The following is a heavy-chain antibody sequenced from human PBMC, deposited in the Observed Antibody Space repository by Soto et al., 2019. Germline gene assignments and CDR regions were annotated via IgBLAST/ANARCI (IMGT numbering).Heavy chain of an antibody. J-gene: IGHJ6*03. Sequence: QVQLVESGGGVVQPGRSLRLSCAASGFTFSSYGMHWVRQAPGKGLEWVAVISYDGSNKYYADAVKGRFTIARANSKNTLFLHMDSLSVEDPPVYYFETDGRGGWQWCYSLGIWGKGT. D-gene: IGHD6-19*01. CDR2: ISYDGSNK. V-gene: IGHV3-30*03. CDR1: GFTFSSYG. CDR3: ETDGRGGWQWCYSLGI.